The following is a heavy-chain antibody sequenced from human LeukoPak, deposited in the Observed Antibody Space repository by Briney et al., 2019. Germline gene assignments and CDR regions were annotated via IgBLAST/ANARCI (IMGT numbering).Heavy chain of an antibody. CDR2: ISIYNGNT. CDR1: GYTFTNYG. CDR3: ARITYDFWSGYYMPDDP. V-gene: IGHV1-18*01. J-gene: IGHJ5*02. Sequence: ASVKVSCKASGYTFTNYGISWVRQAPGQGLEWMGWISIYNGNTDYAQKLRGGVTMTTDTSTSTAYMELRSLRSDDTAVYYCARITYDFWSGYYMPDDPWGQGTLVTVSS. D-gene: IGHD3-3*01.